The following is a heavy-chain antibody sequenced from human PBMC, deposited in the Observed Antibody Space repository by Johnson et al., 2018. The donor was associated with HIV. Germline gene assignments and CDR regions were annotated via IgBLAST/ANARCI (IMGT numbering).Heavy chain of an antibody. Sequence: QVQLVESGGGLVQPGRSLRLSCAASGFTFDYYAMHWVRQAPGKGLEWVAVISYDGTNKYYADSVKGRFTISRDNAKNSLYLQMNSLRAEDTALYYCARDPSTAAADSKDAFDIWGQGTMVTVSS. CDR3: ARDPSTAAADSKDAFDI. CDR1: GFTFDYYA. V-gene: IGHV3-30*03. J-gene: IGHJ3*02. CDR2: ISYDGTNK. D-gene: IGHD6-13*01.